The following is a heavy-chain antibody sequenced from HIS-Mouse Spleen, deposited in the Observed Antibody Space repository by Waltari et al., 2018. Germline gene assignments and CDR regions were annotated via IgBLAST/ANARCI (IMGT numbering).Heavy chain of an antibody. Sequence: QLQLQESGPGLVKPSETLSLTRTLPGCSISRCSYFWGWFRQPPGKGLEWIGSIYYVGSTYYTPSLKSRVTISVDTSKNQFSLKLSSVTAADTAVYYCARQTSRYFDLWGRGTLVTVSS. CDR2: IYYVGST. V-gene: IGHV4-39*01. CDR3: ARQTSRYFDL. CDR1: GCSISRCSYF. J-gene: IGHJ2*01.